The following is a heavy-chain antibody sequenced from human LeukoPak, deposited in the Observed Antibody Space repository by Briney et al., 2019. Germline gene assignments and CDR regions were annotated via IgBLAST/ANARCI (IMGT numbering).Heavy chain of an antibody. V-gene: IGHV1-69*13. J-gene: IGHJ5*02. CDR2: IIPIFGTA. D-gene: IGHD3-22*01. CDR1: GGTFSSYA. Sequence: ASVKVFCKASGGTFSSYAISWVRQAPGQGLEWMGGIIPIFGTANYAQKSQGRVTITADESTSTAYMELSSLRSEDTAVYYCARVGRSGYYPGPNWFDPWGQGTLVTVSS. CDR3: ARVGRSGYYPGPNWFDP.